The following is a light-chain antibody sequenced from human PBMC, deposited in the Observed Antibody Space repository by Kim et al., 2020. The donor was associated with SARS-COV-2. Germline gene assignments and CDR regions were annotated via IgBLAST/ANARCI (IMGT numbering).Light chain of an antibody. CDR1: SSDVGAYDY. J-gene: IGLJ3*02. V-gene: IGLV2-14*03. CDR2: DVT. CDR3: SSYASGDTWV. Sequence: GQSITISCTGTSSDVGAYDYVSWYQQHPGKTPKLMIYDVTKRPSGVSTRFSASKSGDTASLAISGLQSEDEADYYCSSYASGDTWVFGGGTQLTVL.